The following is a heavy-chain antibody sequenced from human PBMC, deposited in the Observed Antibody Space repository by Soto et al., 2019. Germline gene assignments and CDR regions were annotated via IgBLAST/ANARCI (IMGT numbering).Heavy chain of an antibody. D-gene: IGHD6-6*01. CDR2: ISSSSSTI. CDR1: GFTFSSYS. Sequence: EVQLVESGGGLVQPGGSLRLSCAASGFTFSSYSMNWVRQAPGKGLEWVSYISSSSSTIYYADSVKGRFTISRDNAKDSLLLQINSLRREGPAVYYCASDIAARFGYWGQGTLVTVSS. J-gene: IGHJ4*02. CDR3: ASDIAARFGY. V-gene: IGHV3-48*01.